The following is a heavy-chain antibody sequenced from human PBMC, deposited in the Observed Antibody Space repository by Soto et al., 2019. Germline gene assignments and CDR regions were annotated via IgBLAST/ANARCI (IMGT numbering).Heavy chain of an antibody. Sequence: GGSLRLSCAASGFTFDDYAMHWVRQAPGKGLEWVSGISWNSGSIGYADSVKGRFTISRDNAKNSLYLQMNSLRAEDTALYYCAKDIGCSGGSCYLYYYYYGMDVWGQGTTVTVSS. V-gene: IGHV3-9*01. CDR1: GFTFDDYA. D-gene: IGHD2-15*01. CDR3: AKDIGCSGGSCYLYYYYYGMDV. J-gene: IGHJ6*02. CDR2: ISWNSGSI.